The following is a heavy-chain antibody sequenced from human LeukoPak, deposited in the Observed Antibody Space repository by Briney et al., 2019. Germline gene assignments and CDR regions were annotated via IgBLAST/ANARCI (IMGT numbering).Heavy chain of an antibody. CDR2: ISSSGSTI. D-gene: IGHD2-2*01. J-gene: IGHJ6*02. CDR1: GFTFSSYE. Sequence: HPGGSLRLSCAASGFTFSSYEMNWVRQAPGKGLEWVSYISSSGSTIYYADSVKGRFTISRDNAKNSLYLQMNSLRAEDTAVYYCARDYCSSTSCYLYFYYGTDVWGQGTTVTVSS. CDR3: ARDYCSSTSCYLYFYYGTDV. V-gene: IGHV3-48*03.